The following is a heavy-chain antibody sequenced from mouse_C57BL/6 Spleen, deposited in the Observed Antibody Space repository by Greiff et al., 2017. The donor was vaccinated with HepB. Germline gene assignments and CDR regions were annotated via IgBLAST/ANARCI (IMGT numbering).Heavy chain of an antibody. CDR3: AIRYYSLYYAMDY. V-gene: IGHV5-17*01. CDR1: GFTFSDYG. Sequence: EVKVVESGGGLVKPGGSLKLSCAASGFTFSDYGMHWVRQAPEKGLEWVAYISSGSSTIYYADTVKGRFTISRDNAKNTLFLQMTSLRSEDTAMYYCAIRYYSLYYAMDYWGQGTSVTVSS. J-gene: IGHJ4*01. CDR2: ISSGSSTI. D-gene: IGHD2-12*01.